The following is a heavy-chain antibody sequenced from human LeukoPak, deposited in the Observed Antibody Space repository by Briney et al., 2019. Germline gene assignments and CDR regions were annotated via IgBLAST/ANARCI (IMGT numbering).Heavy chain of an antibody. D-gene: IGHD3-22*01. CDR1: GFTFSSYE. V-gene: IGHV3-48*03. Sequence: GGSLRLSCAASGFTFSSYEMNWVRQAPGKGLEWVSYISSSGSTIYDADSVKGRFTISRDNAKNSLYLQMNSLRAEDTAVYYCARDNSRDSSGYDYWGQGTLVTVSS. CDR3: ARDNSRDSSGYDY. J-gene: IGHJ4*02. CDR2: ISSSGSTI.